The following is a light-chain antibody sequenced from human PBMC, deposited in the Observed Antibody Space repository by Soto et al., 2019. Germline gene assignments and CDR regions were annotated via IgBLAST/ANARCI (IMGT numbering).Light chain of an antibody. Sequence: EIVMTQSPATLSVSPGERATLSCRASQSIGRNLAWYHQKPGQAPRVLIYDASTRVSGIPASFSASGSGTEFTLTITSLQSEDFAVYYCQQYSNWPFTFGPGTKVDIK. J-gene: IGKJ3*01. CDR3: QQYSNWPFT. V-gene: IGKV3-15*01. CDR1: QSIGRN. CDR2: DAS.